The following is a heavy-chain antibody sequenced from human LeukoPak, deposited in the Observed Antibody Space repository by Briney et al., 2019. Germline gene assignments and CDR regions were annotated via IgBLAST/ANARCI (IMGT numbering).Heavy chain of an antibody. D-gene: IGHD3-10*01. CDR1: GGTFSSYAIS. V-gene: IGHV4-39*01. Sequence: SCKASGGTFSSYAISWVRQAPGQGLEWIGSIYYSGSTYYNPSLKSRVTISVDTSKNQFSLKLSSVTAADTAVYYCARSDGYGLVGIWGQGTMVTVSS. CDR2: IYYSGST. CDR3: ARSDGYGLVGI. J-gene: IGHJ3*02.